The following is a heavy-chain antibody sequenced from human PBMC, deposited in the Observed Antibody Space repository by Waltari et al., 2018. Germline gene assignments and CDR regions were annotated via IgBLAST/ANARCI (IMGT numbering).Heavy chain of an antibody. J-gene: IGHJ6*02. D-gene: IGHD3-16*01. V-gene: IGHV4-34*02. Sequence: QVQLQQWGAGLLKPSETLFLTCTVYGGSFSGYYWSWIRQPPGKGPEWIGEINHSGSTDYNPSLKSRVTISVDTSKNQFSLKLSSVTAADTAVYYCARLTYDYVWLWGDGYYYGMDVWGQGTTVTVSS. CDR2: INHSGST. CDR3: ARLTYDYVWLWGDGYYYGMDV. CDR1: GGSFSGYY.